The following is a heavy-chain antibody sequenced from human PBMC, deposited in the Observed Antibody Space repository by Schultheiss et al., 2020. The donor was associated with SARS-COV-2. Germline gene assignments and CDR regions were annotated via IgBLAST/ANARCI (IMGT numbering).Heavy chain of an antibody. V-gene: IGHV3-30*01. CDR2: ISYDGSNK. Sequence: GGSLRLSCAASGFTFSDYYMSWVRQAPGKGLEWVAVISYDGSNKYYADSVKGRFTISRDNSKNTLYLQMNSLRAEDTAVYYCARDGRQYSSSPPPLWGQGTLVTVSS. CDR3: ARDGRQYSSSPPPL. J-gene: IGHJ4*02. D-gene: IGHD6-6*01. CDR1: GFTFSDYY.